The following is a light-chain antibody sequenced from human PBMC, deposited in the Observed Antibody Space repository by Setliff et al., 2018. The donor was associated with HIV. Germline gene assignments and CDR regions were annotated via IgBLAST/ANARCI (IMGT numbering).Light chain of an antibody. V-gene: IGLV1-40*01. CDR2: DNT. CDR3: CSYTSSLTYV. Sequence: QSVLTQPPSVSGAPGQRVTMSCTGSSSNIGAGFDVHWYQHLPGKAPKLLIYDNTNRPSGVPDRFSGSKSGTSASLTISGLQTEDEADYYCCSYTSSLTYVFGTGTKVTVL. J-gene: IGLJ1*01. CDR1: SSNIGAGFD.